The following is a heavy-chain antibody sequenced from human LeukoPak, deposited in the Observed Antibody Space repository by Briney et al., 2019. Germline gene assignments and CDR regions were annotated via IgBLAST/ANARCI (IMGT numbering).Heavy chain of an antibody. CDR2: INPSGGST. CDR1: GYTFTSYY. D-gene: IGHD5-12*01. V-gene: IGHV1-46*01. CDR3: ASIRGYGGGDAFDI. J-gene: IGHJ3*02. Sequence: ASVKVSCKASGYTFTSYYMHWVRQPQGQGLEWMGVINPSGGSTSYAQKFQGRVTMTRDTSTSTVYMELSSLRSEDTAVYYCASIRGYGGGDAFDIWGQGTMVTVSS.